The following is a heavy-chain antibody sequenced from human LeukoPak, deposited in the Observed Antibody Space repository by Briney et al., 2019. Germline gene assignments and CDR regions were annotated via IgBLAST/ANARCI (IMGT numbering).Heavy chain of an antibody. CDR3: AKGASSGWPYYFDY. Sequence: GGSLRLSCAASGFTFNNYAMTWVRQAPGKGLEWVSTIIGSGGSTDYADSVKGRFTISRDNSKNTLYLQMNSLRAEDTAVYYCAKGASSGWPYYFDYWGQGTLVTVSS. D-gene: IGHD6-19*01. CDR2: IIGSGGST. CDR1: GFTFNNYA. J-gene: IGHJ4*02. V-gene: IGHV3-23*01.